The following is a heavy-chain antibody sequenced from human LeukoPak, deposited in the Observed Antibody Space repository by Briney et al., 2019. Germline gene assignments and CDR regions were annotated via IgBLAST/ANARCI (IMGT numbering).Heavy chain of an antibody. V-gene: IGHV1-18*01. CDR2: ITTYNDKT. CDR3: ARSGSSSWSSLFDY. CDR1: GYVFTSFG. D-gene: IGHD6-13*01. Sequence: ASVKVSCMASGYVFTSFGITWVRQAPGQGLEWMGRITTYNDKTVFAENFQARLTMTTDTTTAYLTSRRLRSDDTAVYYCARSGSSSWSSLFDYWGQGSLVTVSS. J-gene: IGHJ4*02.